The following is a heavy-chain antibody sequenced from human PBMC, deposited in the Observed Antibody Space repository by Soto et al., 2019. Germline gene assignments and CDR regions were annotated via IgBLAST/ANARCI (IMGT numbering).Heavy chain of an antibody. CDR1: GDSISSYN. CDR3: AKSRGGYYQY. CDR2: IYYSGST. Sequence: QVQLQESGPGLVKPSETVSLTCTVSGDSISSYNWSWIRQPPGKGLEWIGYIYYSGSTNYNPSLKSRVTISVDTSKNQFSLKLSSVTAADTAVYYCAKSRGGYYQYWGQGTLVSVSS. V-gene: IGHV4-59*01. J-gene: IGHJ4*02. D-gene: IGHD3-22*01.